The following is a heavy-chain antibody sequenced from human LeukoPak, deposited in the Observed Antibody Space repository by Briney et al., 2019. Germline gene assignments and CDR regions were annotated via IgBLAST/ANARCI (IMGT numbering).Heavy chain of an antibody. CDR1: GFTLSSYA. V-gene: IGHV3-23*01. CDR2: ISGSGGST. J-gene: IGHJ4*02. D-gene: IGHD3-9*01. Sequence: GGSLRLSCAASGFTLSSYAMSWVRQAPGKGLEWVSAISGSGGSTYYADSVKGRFTISRDNSKNTLYLQMNSLRAEDTAVYYCARDLYYDILTGYYSPGYFDYWGQGTLVTVSS. CDR3: ARDLYYDILTGYYSPGYFDY.